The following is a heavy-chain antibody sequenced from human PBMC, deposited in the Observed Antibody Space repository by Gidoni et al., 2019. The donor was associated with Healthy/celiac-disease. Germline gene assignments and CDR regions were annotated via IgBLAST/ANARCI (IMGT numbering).Heavy chain of an antibody. CDR3: ARDYGDYPFDY. Sequence: QVQLVESGGGVVQPGRSLRLSCAAAGFTFSSYGMHWVRQAPGKGLGWVAVIWYDGSNKYYADSVKGRFTISRDNSKNTLYLQMNSLRAEDTAVYYCARDYGDYPFDYWGQGTLVTVSS. CDR1: GFTFSSYG. CDR2: IWYDGSNK. D-gene: IGHD4-17*01. V-gene: IGHV3-33*01. J-gene: IGHJ4*02.